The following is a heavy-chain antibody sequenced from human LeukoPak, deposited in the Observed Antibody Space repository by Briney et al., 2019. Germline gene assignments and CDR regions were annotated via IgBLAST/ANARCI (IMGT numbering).Heavy chain of an antibody. J-gene: IGHJ4*02. CDR1: GYTLTELS. D-gene: IGHD3-22*01. CDR3: ATPHYYDSSGPSPQFDY. Sequence: ASVKVSCKVSGYTLTELSMHWVRQAPGKGLEWMGGFDPEDGETIYAQKFQGRVTMTEDTSTDTAYMELSSLRSEDTAVYYCATPHYYDSSGPSPQFDYWGQGTWSPSPQ. CDR2: FDPEDGET. V-gene: IGHV1-24*01.